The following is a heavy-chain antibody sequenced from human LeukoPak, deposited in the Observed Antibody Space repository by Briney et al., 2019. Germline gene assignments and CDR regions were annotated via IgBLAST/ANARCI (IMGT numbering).Heavy chain of an antibody. V-gene: IGHV4-4*09. J-gene: IGHJ3*02. CDR1: GGSISSHY. CDR2: IYTSGST. Sequence: SETLSLTCIVSGGSISSHYWSWIRQPPGKGLEWIGYIYTSGSTKYNPSLKSRVTISVDTSKKQFSLNLSSVTAADTAVYYFGGYGIAVSGTEAFYIWGQGDKVTVS. CDR3: GGYGIAVSGTEAFYI. D-gene: IGHD6-19*01.